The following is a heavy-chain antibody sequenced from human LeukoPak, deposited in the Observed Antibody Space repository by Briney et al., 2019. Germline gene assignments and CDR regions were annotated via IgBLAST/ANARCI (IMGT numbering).Heavy chain of an antibody. J-gene: IGHJ4*02. CDR1: GYTFTSYG. V-gene: IGHV1-18*01. CDR2: ISAYNGNT. D-gene: IGHD5-12*01. Sequence: ASVKVSCKASGYTFTSYGISLVRQAPGQGLEWMGWISAYNGNTNYAQKLQGRVTMTTDTSTSTAYMELRSLRSDDTAVYYCARDSYVVATLRHFDYWGQGTLVTVSS. CDR3: ARDSYVVATLRHFDY.